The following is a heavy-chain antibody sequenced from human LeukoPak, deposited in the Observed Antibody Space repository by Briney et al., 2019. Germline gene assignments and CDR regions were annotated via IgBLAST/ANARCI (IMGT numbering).Heavy chain of an antibody. CDR3: ARQSISGSSLSYFDY. D-gene: IGHD3-22*01. CDR2: INYGGTT. CDR1: GGSISSSDYY. J-gene: IGHJ4*02. Sequence: SETLSLTCTVSGGSISSSDYYWSWIRQPPGKELEWIASINYGGTTYYNPSLKSRVTISVDTSKNQFSLRLSSVTAADTAVYYCARQSISGSSLSYFDYWGQGTLVNVSS. V-gene: IGHV4-39*01.